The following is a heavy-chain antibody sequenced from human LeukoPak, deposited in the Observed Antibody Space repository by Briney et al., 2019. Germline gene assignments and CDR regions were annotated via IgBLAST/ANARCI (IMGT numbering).Heavy chain of an antibody. CDR1: GFTFSSYG. J-gene: IGHJ4*02. CDR2: IRYDGSNK. V-gene: IGHV3-30*02. D-gene: IGHD6-19*01. CDR3: AKSGEQQWLVRWYFDY. Sequence: GGSLRLSCAASGFTFSSYGMHWDRQAPGKGLEWVAFIRYDGSNKYYADSVKGRFTISRDNSKNTLYLQMNSLRAEDTAVYYCAKSGEQQWLVRWYFDYWGQGTLVTVSS.